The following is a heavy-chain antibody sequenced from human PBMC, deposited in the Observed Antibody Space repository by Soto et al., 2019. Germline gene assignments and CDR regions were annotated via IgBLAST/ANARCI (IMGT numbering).Heavy chain of an antibody. D-gene: IGHD2-15*01. CDR3: ASASAYTATDFDY. CDR1: GGSISSGDYY. Sequence: QVQLQESGPGLVKPSQTLSLTCTVSGGSISSGDYYWCWIRQPPGKGLEWIGSIFYSGNTHYNPALRSRLTISVATSKNQFSLKLSSVPAADTAVYYCASASAYTATDFDYWGQGTLVTVSS. J-gene: IGHJ4*02. V-gene: IGHV4-30-4*01. CDR2: IFYSGNT.